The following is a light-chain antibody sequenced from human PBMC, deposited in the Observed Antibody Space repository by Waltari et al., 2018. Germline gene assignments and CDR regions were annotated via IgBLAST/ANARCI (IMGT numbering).Light chain of an antibody. CDR3: QSYDSSLTAWV. CDR2: GNT. V-gene: IGLV1-40*01. J-gene: IGLJ3*02. Sequence: QSVLTQPPSVSGAPGQRVPIPCTGSNSNIGAGFDVPWYKQIPGTAPKVLIYGNTNRPSGVPDRFSGSKSGTSASLAITGLQAEDEADYYCQSYDSSLTAWVFGGGTRLTVL. CDR1: NSNIGAGFD.